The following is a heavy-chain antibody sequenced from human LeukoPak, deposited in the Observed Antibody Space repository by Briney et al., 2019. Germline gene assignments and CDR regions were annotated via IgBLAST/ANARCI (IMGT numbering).Heavy chain of an antibody. J-gene: IGHJ5*02. V-gene: IGHV1-2*02. CDR2: INPNSGGT. Sequence: GASVKVSCKASGYTFTGYYMHWVRQAPGQGLEWMGWINPNSGGTNYAQKFQGRVTMTRDTSISTAYMELSRLRSDDTAVYYCARVSVEQLVYIWFDPWGQGTLVTVSS. D-gene: IGHD6-6*01. CDR3: ARVSVEQLVYIWFDP. CDR1: GYTFTGYY.